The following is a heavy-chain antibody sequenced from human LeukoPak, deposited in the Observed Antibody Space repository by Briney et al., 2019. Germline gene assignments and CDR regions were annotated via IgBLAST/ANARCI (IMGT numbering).Heavy chain of an antibody. CDR3: ARHPSYDYGDYEDEDFDY. CDR1: GGSISSSSYY. Sequence: PSETLSLTCTVSGGSISSSSYYWGWIRQPPGKGLEWIGSIYYSGSTYYNPSLKSRVTISVDTSKNQFSLKLSSVTAADTAVYYCARHPSYDYGDYEDEDFDYWGQGTLVTVSS. CDR2: IYYSGST. J-gene: IGHJ4*02. V-gene: IGHV4-39*01. D-gene: IGHD4-17*01.